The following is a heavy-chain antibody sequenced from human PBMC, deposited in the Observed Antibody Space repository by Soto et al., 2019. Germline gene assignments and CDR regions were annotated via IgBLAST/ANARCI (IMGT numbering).Heavy chain of an antibody. V-gene: IGHV3-23*01. CDR2: ISDSDGRT. Sequence: EGQILESGGGLVQPGGSLRLSCVASGFTFSTSAMNWVRQAPGKGPEWVSIISDSDGRTYYADSVKGRFTISRDNSRNTLFLDMNSLRAEDTAVYYCANSLNINSKNWFDLWGQGTLVTVSA. CDR3: ANSLNINSKNWFDL. J-gene: IGHJ5*02. D-gene: IGHD1-1*01. CDR1: GFTFSTSA.